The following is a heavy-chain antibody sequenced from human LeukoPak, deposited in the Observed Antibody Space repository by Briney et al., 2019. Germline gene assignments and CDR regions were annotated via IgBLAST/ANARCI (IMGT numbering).Heavy chain of an antibody. CDR2: ISSNGGST. J-gene: IGHJ4*02. CDR3: VKAQNPHTVLAAPAY. D-gene: IGHD2-15*01. CDR1: GFTFSSYA. V-gene: IGHV3-64D*09. Sequence: GGSLRLSCSASGFTFSSYAMHWVRQAPGKGLEYVSAISSNGGSTYYADSVKGRFTISRDNSKNTLYLQMRSLRAEDTAVYYCVKAQNPHTVLAAPAYWGQGTLVTVSS.